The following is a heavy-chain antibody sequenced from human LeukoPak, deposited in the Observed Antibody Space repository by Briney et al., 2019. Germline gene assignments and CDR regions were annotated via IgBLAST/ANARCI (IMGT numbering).Heavy chain of an antibody. Sequence: SSETLSLTCTVSGGSISSYYWSWIRQPAGKGLEWIGRIYTSGSTNYNPSLKSRVTMSVDTSRNQFSLKLSSVTAADTAVYYCARGPVQYPPAYYYYMDVWGKGTTVTISS. CDR3: ARGPVQYPPAYYYYMDV. CDR2: IYTSGST. CDR1: GGSISSYY. V-gene: IGHV4-4*07. J-gene: IGHJ6*03. D-gene: IGHD2-2*02.